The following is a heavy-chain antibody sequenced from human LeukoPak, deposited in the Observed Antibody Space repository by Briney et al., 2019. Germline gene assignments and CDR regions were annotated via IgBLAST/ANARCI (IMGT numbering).Heavy chain of an antibody. Sequence: ASVKVSCKASGYTFTGNYMHWVRQAPGQGLEWMGWINPNSGGTNYAQKFQGRVTMTRDTSISTAYMELSRLRSDDTAVYYCARTESSGWTNYAEYFQHWGQGTLVTVSS. J-gene: IGHJ1*01. CDR2: INPNSGGT. D-gene: IGHD6-19*01. CDR3: ARTESSGWTNYAEYFQH. V-gene: IGHV1-2*02. CDR1: GYTFTGNY.